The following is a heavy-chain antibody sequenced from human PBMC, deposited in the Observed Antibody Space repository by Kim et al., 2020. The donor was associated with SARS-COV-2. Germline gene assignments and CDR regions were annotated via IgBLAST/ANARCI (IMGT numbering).Heavy chain of an antibody. D-gene: IGHD3-10*01. J-gene: IGHJ4*02. V-gene: IGHV1-69*13. CDR1: GGTFSSYA. CDR3: AREYYYGSGRTWGY. Sequence: SVKVSCKASGGTFSSYAISWVRQAPGQGLEWMGGIIPIFGTANYAQKFQGRVTITADESTSTAYMELSSLRSEDTAVYYCAREYYYGSGRTWGYWGQGTLVTVSS. CDR2: IIPIFGTA.